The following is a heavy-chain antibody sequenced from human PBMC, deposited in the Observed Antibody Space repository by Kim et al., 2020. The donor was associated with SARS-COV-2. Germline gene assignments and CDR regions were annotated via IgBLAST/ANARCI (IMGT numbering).Heavy chain of an antibody. J-gene: IGHJ4*02. CDR3: VKEGAAGFDY. Sequence: GGSLRLSCSASGFIFSNYVIHWVRQAPGKGLECISALTRNGETTYYADSVKGRFTISRDNSKNTLYLQMSSLRPEDTAVYYCVKEGAAGFDYWGQVTLVT. V-gene: IGHV3-64D*09. D-gene: IGHD6-13*01. CDR2: LTRNGETT. CDR1: GFIFSNYV.